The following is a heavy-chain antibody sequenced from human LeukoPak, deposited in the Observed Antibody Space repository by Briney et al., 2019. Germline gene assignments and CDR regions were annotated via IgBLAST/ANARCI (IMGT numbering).Heavy chain of an antibody. V-gene: IGHV4-39*01. CDR3: ARALGQWLVGGPMSAPPVNYFDY. Sequence: SATVSLTCTVSGGSFSSSSYYWGGMRQPPGKGLGGGWSIYYGGGTYDNPSLKSRVTISVDTSKNPFSLKMSSVTAADTAVYYCARALGQWLVGGPMSAPPVNYFDYWGQGTLVTVSS. J-gene: IGHJ4*02. D-gene: IGHD6-19*01. CDR2: IYYGGGT. CDR1: GGSFSSSSYY.